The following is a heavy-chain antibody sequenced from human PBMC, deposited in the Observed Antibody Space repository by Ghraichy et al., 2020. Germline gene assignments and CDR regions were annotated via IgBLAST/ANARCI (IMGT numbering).Heavy chain of an antibody. D-gene: IGHD6-13*01. CDR3: AKPYSSSWYGRGGGGFFFDY. J-gene: IGHJ4*02. CDR2: ISYDGSNK. V-gene: IGHV3-30*18. Sequence: GESLRLSCAASGFTFSSYGMHWVRQAPGKGLEWVAVISYDGSNKYYADSVKGRFTISRDNSQNTLYLQMNSLRAEDTAVYYCAKPYSSSWYGRGGGGFFFDYWGQGTLVTVSS. CDR1: GFTFSSYG.